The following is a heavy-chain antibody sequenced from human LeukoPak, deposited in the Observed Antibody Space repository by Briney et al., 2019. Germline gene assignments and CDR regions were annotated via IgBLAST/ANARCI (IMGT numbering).Heavy chain of an antibody. CDR3: AREYDYVWGSYRYSDAFDI. Sequence: TGGSLRLSCVASGFPFSSYWMTWVRQAPGKGLEWVANIKQDGSKKSYVDSVKGRFTISRDNAKNSLYLQMNSLRAEDTAVYYCAREYDYVWGSYRYSDAFDIWGQGTMVTVSS. CDR1: GFPFSSYW. CDR2: IKQDGSKK. D-gene: IGHD3-16*02. J-gene: IGHJ3*02. V-gene: IGHV3-7*01.